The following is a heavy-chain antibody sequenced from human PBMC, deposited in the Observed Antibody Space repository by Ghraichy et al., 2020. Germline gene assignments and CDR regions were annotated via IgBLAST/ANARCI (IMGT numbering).Heavy chain of an antibody. Sequence: LSLTCAASGFTFDDYGMSWVRQAPGKGLEWVSGINWNGGSTGYADSVKGRFTISRDNAKNSLYLQMNSLRAEDTALYHCARGGGSYDTRYFGMDVWGQGTTVTVSS. V-gene: IGHV3-20*01. CDR3: ARGGGSYDTRYFGMDV. J-gene: IGHJ6*02. D-gene: IGHD1-26*01. CDR2: INWNGGST. CDR1: GFTFDDYG.